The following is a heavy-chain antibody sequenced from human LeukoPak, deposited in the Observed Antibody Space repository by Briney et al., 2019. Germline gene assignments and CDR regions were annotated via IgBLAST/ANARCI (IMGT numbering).Heavy chain of an antibody. Sequence: GRSLRLSCAASGFDFYDYMMHWVRQVPGKGLEWVPLISWDGGTTNYADSVKGRFTISRDNSKNSLYFLMNDLTAEDTAFYYCARGGYGGVFDYWGQGTLVTVSS. J-gene: IGHJ4*02. CDR3: ARGGYGGVFDY. CDR1: GFDFYDYM. V-gene: IGHV3-43D*04. CDR2: ISWDGGTT. D-gene: IGHD4-23*01.